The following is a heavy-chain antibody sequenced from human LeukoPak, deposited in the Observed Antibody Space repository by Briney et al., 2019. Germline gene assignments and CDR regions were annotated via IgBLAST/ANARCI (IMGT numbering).Heavy chain of an antibody. V-gene: IGHV1-69*01. D-gene: IGHD2-2*01. J-gene: IGHJ6*02. CDR3: ATHLGYCSSTSCSIYYYYYYGMDV. CDR1: GGTFSSYA. Sequence: ASVTVSCKASGGTFSSYAISWVRQAPGQGLEWMGRIIPIFGTANYAQKFQGRVTITADESTSTAYMELSSLRSEDTAVYYCATHLGYCSSTSCSIYYYYYYGMDVWGQGTTVTVSS. CDR2: IIPIFGTA.